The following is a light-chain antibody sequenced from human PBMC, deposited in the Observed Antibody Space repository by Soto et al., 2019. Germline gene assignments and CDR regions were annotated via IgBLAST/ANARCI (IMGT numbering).Light chain of an antibody. CDR3: SSYTSSNSWV. CDR2: EVS. J-gene: IGLJ3*02. Sequence: ALTQPASVSGSPGQSITISCTGTSSDVGGYNYVSWYQQHPGKAPKLMIYEVSNRPSGVSNRFSGSKSGNTASLTISGLQAEDEADYYCSSYTSSNSWVFGGGTKVTVL. V-gene: IGLV2-14*01. CDR1: SSDVGGYNY.